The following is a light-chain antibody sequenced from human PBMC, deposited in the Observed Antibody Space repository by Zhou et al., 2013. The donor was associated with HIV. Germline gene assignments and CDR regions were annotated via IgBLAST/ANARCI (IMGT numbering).Light chain of an antibody. CDR2: GAS. CDR1: QSVSSN. J-gene: IGKJ1*01. CDR3: QHYGNSPS. Sequence: EIVMTQSPATLSVSPGERATLSCRASQSVSSNLAWYQQKPGQAPRLLIYGASTKTTGIPDRFSGSGSGTDFTLTISRLELEDFAVYYCQHYGNSPSFGQGTKVEIK. V-gene: IGKV3-20*01.